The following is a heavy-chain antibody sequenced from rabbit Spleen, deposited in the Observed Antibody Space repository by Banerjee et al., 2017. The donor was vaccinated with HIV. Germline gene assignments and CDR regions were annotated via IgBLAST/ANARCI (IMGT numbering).Heavy chain of an antibody. CDR1: GFDFSNYG. Sequence: QEQLVEYGGDLVQPEGSLTLTCKASGFDFSNYGGSWVRQAPGKGLEWIGYIVPIFGVTYYANWVNGRFTISSHNAQNTLYLQLNSLTAADTATYFCVREAGYGGYGDGNLWGPGTLVTVS. CDR3: VREAGYGGYGDGNL. J-gene: IGHJ4*01. CDR2: IVPIFGVT. D-gene: IGHD6-1*01. V-gene: IGHV1S47*01.